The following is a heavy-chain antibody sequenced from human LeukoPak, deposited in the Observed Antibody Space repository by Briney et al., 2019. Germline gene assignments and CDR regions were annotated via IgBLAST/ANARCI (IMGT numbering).Heavy chain of an antibody. D-gene: IGHD6-19*01. CDR1: GVTLSNYA. Sequence: GGSLRLSCVASGVTLSNYAMSWARQAPGKGLEWVSYISSSGSTIYYADSVKGRFSISRDNAKNSLHLQMNSLRAEDTAVYYCARGTVAGKAPYWGQGTLVTVSS. V-gene: IGHV3-48*01. J-gene: IGHJ4*02. CDR3: ARGTVAGKAPY. CDR2: ISSSGSTI.